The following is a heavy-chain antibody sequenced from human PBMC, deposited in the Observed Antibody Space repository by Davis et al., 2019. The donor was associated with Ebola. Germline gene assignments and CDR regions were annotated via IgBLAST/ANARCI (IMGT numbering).Heavy chain of an antibody. CDR3: AKVWRQWLAKSGFDY. CDR1: GFTVSSNY. J-gene: IGHJ4*02. Sequence: GGSLRLSCAASGFTVSSNYMSWVRQAPGKGLEWVSVIYSGGSTYYADSVKGRFTISRDNSKNTLYLQMNSLRAEDTAVYYCAKVWRQWLAKSGFDYWGQGTLVTVSS. D-gene: IGHD6-19*01. CDR2: IYSGGST. V-gene: IGHV3-53*01.